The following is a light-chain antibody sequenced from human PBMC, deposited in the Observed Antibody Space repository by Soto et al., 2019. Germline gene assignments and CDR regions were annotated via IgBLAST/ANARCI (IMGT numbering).Light chain of an antibody. CDR3: QQYGGSSYT. V-gene: IGKV3-20*01. Sequence: EIVLTQSPGTLSLSAGERATLSCRAGQSVSSSYLAWYQQKPGQAPRLLIYGASSRATGIPDRFSGSGSGTDFTLTISRLEPEDFAVYYCQQYGGSSYTFGQGTKVDIK. CDR1: QSVSSSY. J-gene: IGKJ2*01. CDR2: GAS.